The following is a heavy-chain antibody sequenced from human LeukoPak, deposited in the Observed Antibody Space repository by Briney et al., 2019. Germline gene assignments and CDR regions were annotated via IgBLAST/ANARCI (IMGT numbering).Heavy chain of an antibody. V-gene: IGHV3-21*01. D-gene: IGHD6-13*01. Sequence: GGSLRLSCAASGFTSSSYSMNWVRQAPGKGLEWVSSISSSSSYIYYADSVRGRFTISRDNAKNSLYLQMNSLRAEDTAVYYCARALAAAGTDYWGQGTLVTVSS. CDR2: ISSSSSYI. J-gene: IGHJ4*02. CDR1: GFTSSSYS. CDR3: ARALAAAGTDY.